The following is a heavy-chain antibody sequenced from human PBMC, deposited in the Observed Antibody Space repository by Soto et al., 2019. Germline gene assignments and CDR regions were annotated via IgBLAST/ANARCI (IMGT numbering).Heavy chain of an antibody. CDR1: GFTFSSYA. V-gene: IGHV3-30-3*01. J-gene: IGHJ2*01. CDR2: ISYDGSNK. D-gene: IGHD3-22*01. Sequence: QVQLVESGGGVVQPGRSLRLSCAASGFTFSSYAMHWVRQAPGKGLEWVAVISYDGSNKYYADSVKGRFTISRDNSKNTLYLQMNSLRAEDTAVYYCARPLWRDYYNWGYFDLWGRGPLVTVSS. CDR3: ARPLWRDYYNWGYFDL.